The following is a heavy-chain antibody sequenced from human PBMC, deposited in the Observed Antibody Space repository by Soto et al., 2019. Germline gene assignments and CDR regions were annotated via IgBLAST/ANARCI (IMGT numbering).Heavy chain of an antibody. J-gene: IGHJ4*02. CDR3: AREGYSRRRFY. CDR2: ISSSSSYI. D-gene: IGHD2-15*01. V-gene: IGHV3-21*01. Sequence: LSLTCAASGFPFSSYSMNWVRQAPGKGLEWVSSISSSSSYIYYADSVKGRFTISRDNAKNSLYLQMNSLRAEDTAVYYCAREGYSRRRFYWGQGTLVTVSS. CDR1: GFPFSSYS.